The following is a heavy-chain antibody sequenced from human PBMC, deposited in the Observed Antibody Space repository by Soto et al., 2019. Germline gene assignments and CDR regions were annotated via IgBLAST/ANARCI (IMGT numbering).Heavy chain of an antibody. J-gene: IGHJ6*02. CDR3: ARDSLDVAGYSSSWDRYVYYYYGMDV. CDR2: INAGNGNT. V-gene: IGHV1-3*01. Sequence: QVQLVQSGAEVKKPGASVKVSCKASGYTFTSYAMHWVRQAPGQRLEWMGWINAGNGNTKYSQKFQGRVTITRDTPASTAYMELSRLRSEDTAVYYCARDSLDVAGYSSSWDRYVYYYYGMDVWGQGTTVTVSS. D-gene: IGHD6-13*01. CDR1: GYTFTSYA.